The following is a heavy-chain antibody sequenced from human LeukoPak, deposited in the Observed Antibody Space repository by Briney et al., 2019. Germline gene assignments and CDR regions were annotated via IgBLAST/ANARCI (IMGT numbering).Heavy chain of an antibody. CDR1: GDSISSSTYY. CDR2: IYYSGST. D-gene: IGHD5-24*01. CDR3: AKTYGYNPFDY. V-gene: IGHV4-39*01. Sequence: SETLSLTCTVSGDSISSSTYYCCWVRQPPGKGLEWIGNIYYSGSTYYNPSLKSRVTISVDTSKNQFSLKLSSVTAADTAVYYCAKTYGYNPFDYWGQGTLVTVSS. J-gene: IGHJ4*02.